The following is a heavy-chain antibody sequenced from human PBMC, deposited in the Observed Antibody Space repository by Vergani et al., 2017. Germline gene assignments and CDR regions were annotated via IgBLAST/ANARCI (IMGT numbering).Heavy chain of an antibody. Sequence: EVQLVQSRAEVKKPGESLKISCQISGYRFTNYLIGWVRQMPGKGLEWMGIIHPADSDTRYSPSFQGKVTISVDKSISTAYLQRSSLRASDSAMYYCARLYGRDSSGSKYFDYWGQGTLVTVSS. V-gene: IGHV5-51*01. D-gene: IGHD3-22*01. CDR2: IHPADSDT. CDR1: GYRFTNYL. J-gene: IGHJ4*02. CDR3: ARLYGRDSSGSKYFDY.